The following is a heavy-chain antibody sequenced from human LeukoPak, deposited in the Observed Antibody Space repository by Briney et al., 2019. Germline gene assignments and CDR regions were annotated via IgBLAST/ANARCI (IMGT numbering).Heavy chain of an antibody. Sequence: GGSLRLSCAASGFTFSSYWMHWVRQAPGKGLVWVTRINSDGSSTSYADSVKGRFTISRDNAKNTLYLQMNSLRAEDTAVYYCASDRGKVSTDLDYWGQGTLVIVSS. CDR1: GFTFSSYW. CDR3: ASDRGKVSTDLDY. CDR2: INSDGSST. V-gene: IGHV3-74*01. J-gene: IGHJ4*02. D-gene: IGHD5/OR15-5a*01.